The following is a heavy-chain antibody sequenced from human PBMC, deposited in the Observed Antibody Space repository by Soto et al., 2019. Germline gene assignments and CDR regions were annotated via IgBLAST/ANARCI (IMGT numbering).Heavy chain of an antibody. J-gene: IGHJ4*02. CDR2: INPSGGST. Sequence: QVQLVQSGAEVKKPGASVKVSCKASGYTFTSYYMHWVRQAPGQGLEWMGIINPSGGSTSYAQKFQGRVTMTRDTSTSTVYMELSSLRSEDTAVYYCARDGRRSYSSGWSPFAYWGQGTLVTVPS. V-gene: IGHV1-46*01. CDR1: GYTFTSYY. D-gene: IGHD6-19*01. CDR3: ARDGRRSYSSGWSPFAY.